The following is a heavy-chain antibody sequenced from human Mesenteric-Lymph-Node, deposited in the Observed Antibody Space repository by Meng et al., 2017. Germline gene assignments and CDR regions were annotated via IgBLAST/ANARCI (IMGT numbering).Heavy chain of an antibody. J-gene: IGHJ4*02. CDR1: GFTFSGHW. Sequence: GESLKISCAAPGFTFSGHWMHWVRQAPGKGLAWVSRINPDGSATGYADSVKGRFTVSRDNAKNTLYLQMNSLSAEDTAVYYCAREIYYYDSSGYLYYFDYWGQGTLVTVSS. CDR3: AREIYYYDSSGYLYYFDY. V-gene: IGHV3-74*01. CDR2: INPDGSAT. D-gene: IGHD3-22*01.